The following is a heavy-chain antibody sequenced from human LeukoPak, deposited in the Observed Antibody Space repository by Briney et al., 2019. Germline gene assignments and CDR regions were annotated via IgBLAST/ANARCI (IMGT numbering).Heavy chain of an antibody. CDR1: GGSISSYY. D-gene: IGHD3-10*01. Sequence: SETLSLTCTVSGGSISSYYWSWIRQPPGKGLEWIGYIYYSGSTNYNPSLKSRVTISVDTSKNQFSLKLSSVTAADTAVYYCARSLPYYGSGSIPYYYYGMDVWGQGTTVTVSS. V-gene: IGHV4-59*01. J-gene: IGHJ6*02. CDR3: ARSLPYYGSGSIPYYYYGMDV. CDR2: IYYSGST.